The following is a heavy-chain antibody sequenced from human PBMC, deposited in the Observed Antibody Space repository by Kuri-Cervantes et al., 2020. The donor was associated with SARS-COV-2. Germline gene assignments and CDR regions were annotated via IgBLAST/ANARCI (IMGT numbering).Heavy chain of an antibody. CDR1: GDSIGSGSYY. Sequence: SCTVSGDSIGSGSYYWSWIRQPAGKGLEWIGHIYASGNTNYNSSLKSRVTISVDTSKNQFSLKLSSVTAADTAVYYCARGGWELRYYYYYYMDVWGKGTTVTVSS. D-gene: IGHD1-26*01. J-gene: IGHJ6*03. V-gene: IGHV4-61*09. CDR2: IYASGNT. CDR3: ARGGWELRYYYYYYMDV.